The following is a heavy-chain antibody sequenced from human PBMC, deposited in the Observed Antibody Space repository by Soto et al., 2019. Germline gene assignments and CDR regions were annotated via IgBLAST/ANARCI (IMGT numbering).Heavy chain of an antibody. CDR2: IHRAGVT. CDR1: GGSTSSSDW. D-gene: IGHD1-26*01. Sequence: QVHLQESGPGLVKPSETLSLTCAISGGSTSSSDWWTWVRQPPGEGLEWIGEIHRAGVTNYNSSLXSRLTISLAHSRNQFSLSLTSVTASDAAVYFCAGRPEIPHRWGPGILVPVSS. V-gene: IGHV4-4*02. J-gene: IGHJ4*02. CDR3: AGRPEIPHR.